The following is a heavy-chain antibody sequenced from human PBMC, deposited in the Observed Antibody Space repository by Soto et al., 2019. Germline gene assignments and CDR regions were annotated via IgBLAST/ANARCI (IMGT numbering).Heavy chain of an antibody. CDR1: GFTFSTYS. Sequence: GGSLRLSCAASGFTFSTYSVNWVRQAPGKGLEWISYISSTNAISYADSVMGRFTISRDDAKKSLYLQMNSLRAEDTAVYYCVRDKDYGFDIWGQGTMVTVSS. J-gene: IGHJ3*02. CDR2: ISSTNAI. V-gene: IGHV3-48*01. CDR3: VRDKDYGFDI. D-gene: IGHD4-17*01.